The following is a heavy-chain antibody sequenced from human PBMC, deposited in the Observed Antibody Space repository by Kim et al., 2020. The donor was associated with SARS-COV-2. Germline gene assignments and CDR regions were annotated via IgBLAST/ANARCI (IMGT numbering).Heavy chain of an antibody. J-gene: IGHJ4*02. Sequence: GESLKISCKGSGYSFTSYWISWVRQMPGKGLEWMGRIDPSDSYTNYSPSFQGHVTISADKSISTAYLQWSSLKASDTAMYYCARRVYDFWSGYYTLDYWGQGTLVTVSS. CDR3: ARRVYDFWSGYYTLDY. V-gene: IGHV5-10-1*01. CDR1: GYSFTSYW. D-gene: IGHD3-3*01. CDR2: IDPSDSYT.